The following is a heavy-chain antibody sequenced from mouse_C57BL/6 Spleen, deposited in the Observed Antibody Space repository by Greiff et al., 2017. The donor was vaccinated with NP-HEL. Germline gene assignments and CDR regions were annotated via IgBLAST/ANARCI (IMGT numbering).Heavy chain of an antibody. V-gene: IGHV7-3*01. CDR2: IRNKANGYTT. D-gene: IGHD1-1*02. CDR3: ARRGDYGAFDY. CDR1: GFTFTDYY. J-gene: IGHJ2*01. Sequence: DVKLVESGGGLVQPGGSLSLSCAASGFTFTDYYMSWVRQPPGKALEWLGFIRNKANGYTTEYSASVKGRFTISRDNSQSILYLQMNAIRAEDSATYYCARRGDYGAFDYWGQGTTLTVSS.